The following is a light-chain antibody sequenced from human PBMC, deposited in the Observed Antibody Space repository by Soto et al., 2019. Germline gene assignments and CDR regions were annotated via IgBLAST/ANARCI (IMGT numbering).Light chain of an antibody. J-gene: IGKJ1*01. CDR3: QQYNNWPPWT. CDR1: QSVSSN. Sequence: IVLTQSPATLSVSPGGRATLSCRASQSVSSNLAWYQQKPGQAPRLLLYGASNRATGIPDRFSGSGSGTEFTLTISRLQSEDFAVYYCQQYNNWPPWTFGQGTKVDI. V-gene: IGKV3-15*01. CDR2: GAS.